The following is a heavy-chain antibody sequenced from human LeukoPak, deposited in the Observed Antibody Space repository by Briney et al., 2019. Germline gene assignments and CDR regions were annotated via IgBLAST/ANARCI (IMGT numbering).Heavy chain of an antibody. J-gene: IGHJ4*02. V-gene: IGHV3-49*04. D-gene: IGHD5-18*01. CDR3: TRSGAMDLGYDY. CDR2: IRSKAYGGTT. CDR1: GFTFGDYA. Sequence: GGSLRLSCTASGFTFGDYAMSWVRQAPGKGLEWVGFIRSKAYGGTTEYAASVKGGFTISRDDSKSIAYLQMNSLKTEDTAVYYCTRSGAMDLGYDYWGQGTLVTVSS.